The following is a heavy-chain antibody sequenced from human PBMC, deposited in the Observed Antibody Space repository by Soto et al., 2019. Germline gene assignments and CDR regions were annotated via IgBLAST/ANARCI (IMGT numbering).Heavy chain of an antibody. CDR2: ISDYNGNI. D-gene: IGHD3-3*01. CDR1: GYRLSRYG. CDR3: ARHSVSGSDFWSAYNGGYFDH. J-gene: IGHJ4*02. Sequence: ASVKVSCKGSGYRLSRYGSSWVRQAPGQGLEWMGWISDYNGNINYAQKFEGRITLTTDTSTSTAYMELRSLRTDDTAIYYCARHSVSGSDFWSAYNGGYFDHWGQGTQVTLSS. V-gene: IGHV1-18*01.